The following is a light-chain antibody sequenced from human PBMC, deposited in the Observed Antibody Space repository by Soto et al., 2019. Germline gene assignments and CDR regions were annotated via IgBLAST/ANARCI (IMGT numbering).Light chain of an antibody. Sequence: TVMTHSPSTLSVSPGSRSTLSCRASQGLGTNLAWYQQRNGQAPRLLMYAASTRATGVPARLSGSGYGTELTITISGLEYEDFEVYYCQQYQSWTRTFGLGTKVDIK. CDR3: QQYQSWTRT. V-gene: IGKV3-15*01. CDR1: QGLGTN. J-gene: IGKJ1*01. CDR2: AAS.